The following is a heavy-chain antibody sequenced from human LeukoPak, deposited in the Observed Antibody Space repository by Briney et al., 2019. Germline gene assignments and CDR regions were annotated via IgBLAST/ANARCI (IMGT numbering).Heavy chain of an antibody. CDR3: ARDPPGYCSGGSCYYNYYYYGMDV. Sequence: ASVKVSCKASGGTFSSYAIGWVRQAPGQGLEWMGRIIPILGIANYAQKFQGRVTITADKSTSTAYMELSSLRSEDTAVYYCARDPPGYCSGGSCYYNYYYYGMDVWGQGTTVTVSS. CDR2: IIPILGIA. CDR1: GGTFSSYA. J-gene: IGHJ6*02. V-gene: IGHV1-69*04. D-gene: IGHD2-15*01.